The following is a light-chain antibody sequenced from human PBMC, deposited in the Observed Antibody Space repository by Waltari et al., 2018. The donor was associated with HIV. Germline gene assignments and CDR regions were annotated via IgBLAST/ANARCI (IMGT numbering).Light chain of an antibody. J-gene: IGKJ1*01. CDR2: GAS. CDR1: HGVSNN. Sequence: EIVMTQSPATLSVSTGERATLSCRASHGVSNNLAWFQQKPGQAPRLLIYGASTRATGVPGRFSGSGSGKDFTLTISSLQSEDFALYYCQQNDDWPWTFGQGTKVEIK. CDR3: QQNDDWPWT. V-gene: IGKV3-15*01.